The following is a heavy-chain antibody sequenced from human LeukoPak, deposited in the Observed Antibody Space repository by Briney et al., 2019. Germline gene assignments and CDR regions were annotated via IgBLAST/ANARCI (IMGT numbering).Heavy chain of an antibody. V-gene: IGHV4-31*11. CDR3: ARDRTYYYDSSGYYAPI. CDR1: GGSFSGYY. J-gene: IGHJ4*02. D-gene: IGHD3-22*01. CDR2: IYYSGST. Sequence: SETLSLTCAVYGGSFSGYYWTWIRQHPGKGLEWIGYIYYSGSTYYKPSLKSRVAISVDTSKNQFSLKLSSVTAADTAVYYCARDRTYYYDSSGYYAPIWGQGTLVTVSS.